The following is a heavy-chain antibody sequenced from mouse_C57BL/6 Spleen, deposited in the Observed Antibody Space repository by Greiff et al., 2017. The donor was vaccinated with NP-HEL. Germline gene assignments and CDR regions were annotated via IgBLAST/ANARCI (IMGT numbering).Heavy chain of an antibody. V-gene: IGHV1-63*01. CDR3: ARRDYDYWYFDV. J-gene: IGHJ1*03. Sequence: VQLQESGAELVRPGTSVKMSCKASGYTFTNYWIGWAKQRPGHGLEWIGDIYPGGGYTNYNEKFKGKATLTADKSSSTAYMQFSSLTSEDSAIYYCARRDYDYWYFDVWGTGTTVTVSS. CDR1: GYTFTNYW. D-gene: IGHD2-4*01. CDR2: IYPGGGYT.